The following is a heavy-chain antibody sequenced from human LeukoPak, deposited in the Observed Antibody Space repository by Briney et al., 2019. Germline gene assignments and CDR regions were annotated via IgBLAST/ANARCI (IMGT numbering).Heavy chain of an antibody. CDR2: ISGSGGST. Sequence: GGSLRLSCAASGFTFSSYAMSWVRQAPGKGLEWVSAISGSGGSTYYADSVKGRFTISRDNSKNTLYLQMNSLRAEDTAVYYFAKCFLYDYGDYDGTSYYFDYWGQGPLVTVSS. V-gene: IGHV3-23*01. D-gene: IGHD4-17*01. CDR1: GFTFSSYA. CDR3: AKCFLYDYGDYDGTSYYFDY. J-gene: IGHJ4*02.